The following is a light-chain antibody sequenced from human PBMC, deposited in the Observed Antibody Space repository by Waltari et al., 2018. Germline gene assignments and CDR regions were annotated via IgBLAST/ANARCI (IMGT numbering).Light chain of an antibody. J-gene: IGLJ2*01. CDR2: TDD. V-gene: IGLV1-44*01. CDR3: SAWDDNLNGVI. CDR1: PSNIRSNT. Sequence: QSVLTQPPSASGTPGQRVPIPCSGSPSNIRSNTVTWYQQLPGTAPKLLIYTDDQRPSGVPDRFSGSKSGTSASLAISGPQSEDEAHYHCSAWDDNLNGVIFGGGTKLTVL.